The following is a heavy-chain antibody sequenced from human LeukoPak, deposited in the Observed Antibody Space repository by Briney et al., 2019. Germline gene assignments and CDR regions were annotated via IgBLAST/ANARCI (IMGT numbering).Heavy chain of an antibody. CDR3: TTLYAGTMDY. D-gene: IGHD3-16*01. Sequence: PGGSLRLSCAASGFSFNTYWMYWVRHVPGKGLMWVSRIQSDGSSTSYADSVKGRFTISRDNAKNTLYLQMNNLGAEDTAVYYCTTLYAGTMDYWGQGTLVTVSS. V-gene: IGHV3-74*01. CDR2: IQSDGSST. CDR1: GFSFNTYW. J-gene: IGHJ4*02.